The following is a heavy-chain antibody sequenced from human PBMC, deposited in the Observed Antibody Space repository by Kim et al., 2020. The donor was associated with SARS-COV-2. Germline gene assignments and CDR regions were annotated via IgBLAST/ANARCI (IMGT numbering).Heavy chain of an antibody. CDR3: VRGVGGSSGDDN. V-gene: IGHV3-7*04. Sequence: GGSLRLSCAASGFIFSGYSMTWVRQAPGKGLEWVATIKKDGGQKYYLDSVKGRFTVSRDDAKKSLYLQMNNLRAEDTAMYYCVRGVGGSSGDDNWG. D-gene: IGHD3-16*01. J-gene: IGHJ4*01. CDR1: GFIFSGYS. CDR2: IKKDGGQK.